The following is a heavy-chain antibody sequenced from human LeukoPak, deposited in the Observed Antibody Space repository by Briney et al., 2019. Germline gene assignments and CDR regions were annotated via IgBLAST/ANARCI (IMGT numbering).Heavy chain of an antibody. Sequence: PGGSLRLSCAASGFTFSSYSMNWVRQAPGKGLEWVANIKQDGSEKYYVDSVKGRFTISRDNAKNSLYLQMNSLRAEDTAVYYCARDPSSILQPLDYWGQGTLVTVSS. D-gene: IGHD4-11*01. CDR2: IKQDGSEK. J-gene: IGHJ4*02. CDR3: ARDPSSILQPLDY. CDR1: GFTFSSYS. V-gene: IGHV3-7*01.